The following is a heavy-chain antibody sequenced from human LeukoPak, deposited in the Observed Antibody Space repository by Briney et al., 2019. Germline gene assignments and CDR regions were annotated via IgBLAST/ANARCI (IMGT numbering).Heavy chain of an antibody. J-gene: IGHJ3*02. CDR1: GFTFSNYW. Sequence: GGSLRLSCAASGFTFSNYWMSWVRQAPGKGLEWVANIKQDGSEKYYVDSVKGRFTISRDNAKNSLYVQMNSLRAEDTAVCDCAGWPIFSDAFHIWGQGTMVTVSS. CDR3: AGWPIFSDAFHI. D-gene: IGHD2-15*01. V-gene: IGHV3-7*01. CDR2: IKQDGSEK.